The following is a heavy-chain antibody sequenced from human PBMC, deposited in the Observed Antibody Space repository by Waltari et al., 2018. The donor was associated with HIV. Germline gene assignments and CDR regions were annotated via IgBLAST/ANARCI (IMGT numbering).Heavy chain of an antibody. J-gene: IGHJ4*02. Sequence: QVQLVQSGAQVKKAGDSVKVSCKDSGYTFTSSDLTSVRRGTGQGLEWLGWMNPNSGNTGYAQKFQGRVTMTRNTSISTAYMELSSLRSEDTAVYFCARGPQDYPKYYFDYWGQGTLVTVSS. CDR3: ARGPQDYPKYYFDY. V-gene: IGHV1-8*01. D-gene: IGHD4-17*01. CDR1: GYTFTSSD. CDR2: MNPNSGNT.